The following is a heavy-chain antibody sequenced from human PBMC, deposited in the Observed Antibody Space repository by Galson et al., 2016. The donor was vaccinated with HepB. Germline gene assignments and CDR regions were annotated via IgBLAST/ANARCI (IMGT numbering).Heavy chain of an antibody. J-gene: IGHJ6*02. CDR1: GFTFDNAW. Sequence: SLRLSCAASGFTFDNAWMTWVRQGPGTGLEWIGRIRNKNERGTTDYAAPVKGRFTISRDDSKNTVYLQMYSLKTEDTAVYYCITGPKRRGRDVWGQGTTVTVSS. CDR2: IRNKNERGTT. CDR3: ITGPKRRGRDV. V-gene: IGHV3-15*01.